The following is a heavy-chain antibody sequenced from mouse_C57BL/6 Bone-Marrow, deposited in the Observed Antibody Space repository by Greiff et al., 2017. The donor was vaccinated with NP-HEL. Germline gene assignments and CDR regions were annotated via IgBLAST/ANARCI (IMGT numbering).Heavy chain of an antibody. D-gene: IGHD2-3*01. J-gene: IGHJ2*01. V-gene: IGHV1-82*01. CDR2: IYPGDGDT. Sequence: VQLQQSGPELVKPGASVKISCKASGYAFSSSWMNWVKQRPGQGLERIGRIYPGDGDTNYNGKFKGKATLTADKSSNTAYMQLSSLSSEDSAVYLCARRGDGYWGFDDWGKGTTLTVSS. CDR3: ARRGDGYWGFDD. CDR1: GYAFSSSW.